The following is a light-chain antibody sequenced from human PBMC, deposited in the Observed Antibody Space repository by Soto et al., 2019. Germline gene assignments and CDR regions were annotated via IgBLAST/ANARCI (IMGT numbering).Light chain of an antibody. CDR1: QSVSYN. V-gene: IGKV3-15*01. CDR2: GAF. CDR3: QQYKNWPPLT. J-gene: IGKJ4*01. Sequence: EIVMTQSPATLSVSPGETATLSCRASQSVSYNLAWYQQKPGQGPRLLIYGAFTRATGIPARFSGSGSGTEFTLTNSSRQSEDFSVYYCQQYKNWPPLTFGGGTKVEIK.